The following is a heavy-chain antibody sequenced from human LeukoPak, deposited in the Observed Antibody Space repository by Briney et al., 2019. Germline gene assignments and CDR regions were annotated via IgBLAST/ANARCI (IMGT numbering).Heavy chain of an antibody. D-gene: IGHD3-22*01. CDR2: ICYDGSNK. CDR3: ARDLLPRAYYYDSSGYAH. Sequence: GGSLRLSCAASGFTFSSYGMHWVRQAPGKGLEWVAVICYDGSNKYYADSVKGRFTISRDNSKNTLYLQMNSLRAEDTAVYYCARDLLPRAYYYDSSGYAHWGQGNLVTVSS. CDR1: GFTFSSYG. V-gene: IGHV3-33*01. J-gene: IGHJ4*02.